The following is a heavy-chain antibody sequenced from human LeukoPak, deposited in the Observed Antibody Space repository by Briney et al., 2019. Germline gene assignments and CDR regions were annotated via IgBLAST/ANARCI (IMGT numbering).Heavy chain of an antibody. J-gene: IGHJ5*02. V-gene: IGHV3-21*01. Sequence: GGSLRLSCAASGFTFSSYTMNWVRQAPGKGLEWVSSISSSSTYIYSADSVKGRFTISRDNSKNTLYLQMTSLRVDDTSIYFCAKDKVRYYTSRWSGLVDTWGQGTLVTVSS. CDR2: ISSSSTYI. CDR3: AKDKVRYYTSRWSGLVDT. CDR1: GFTFSSYT. D-gene: IGHD6-13*01.